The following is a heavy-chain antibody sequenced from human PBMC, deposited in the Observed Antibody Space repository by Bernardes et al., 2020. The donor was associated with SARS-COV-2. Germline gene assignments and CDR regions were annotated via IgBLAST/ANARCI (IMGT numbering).Heavy chain of an antibody. Sequence: GWTLRLSCAASGFTFSSYGMHWVRQAPGKGLEWVAVISYDGSNKYYADSVKGRFTISRDNSKNTLYLQMNSLRAEDTAVYYCAKGGYYYDSSGYYGSFDYWGQGTLVTVSS. V-gene: IGHV3-30*18. D-gene: IGHD3-22*01. CDR2: ISYDGSNK. CDR1: GFTFSSYG. CDR3: AKGGYYYDSSGYYGSFDY. J-gene: IGHJ4*02.